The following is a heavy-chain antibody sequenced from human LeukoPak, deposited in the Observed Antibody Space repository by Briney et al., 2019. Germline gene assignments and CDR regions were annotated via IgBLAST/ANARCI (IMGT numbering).Heavy chain of an antibody. CDR1: GGSMTSHY. CDR3: ARDPTTVTKGLDI. CDR2: ISYMGST. Sequence: KPSETLSLTCTVSGGSMTSHYWSWIRQPPGKGLEWIGYISYMGSTNYNPSLKSRVTISVDTSKNQFSLKLSSVTAADAAVYFCARDPTTVTKGLDIWGQGTMVTVSS. D-gene: IGHD4-17*01. J-gene: IGHJ3*02. V-gene: IGHV4-59*11.